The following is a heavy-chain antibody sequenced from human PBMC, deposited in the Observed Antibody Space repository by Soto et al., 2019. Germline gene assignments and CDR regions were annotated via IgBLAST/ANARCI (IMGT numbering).Heavy chain of an antibody. CDR2: INAGNGNT. CDR1: GYTFTSYA. CDR3: ARAGVGATPNDY. J-gene: IGHJ4*02. V-gene: IGHV1-3*01. D-gene: IGHD1-26*01. Sequence: GASVKVSCKVSGYTFTSYAMHWVRQAPGQRLEWMGWINAGNGNTKYSQKFQGRVTITRDTSASTAYMELSSLRSEDTAVYYCARAGVGATPNDYWGQGTLVTVSS.